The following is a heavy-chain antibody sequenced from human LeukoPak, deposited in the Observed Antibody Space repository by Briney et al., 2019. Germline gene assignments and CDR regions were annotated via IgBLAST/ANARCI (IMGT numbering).Heavy chain of an antibody. CDR1: GFTFSSYS. D-gene: IGHD4-17*01. Sequence: GGSLRLSCAASGFTFSSYSMNWVRQAPGKGLEWVSYISSSSSTIYYADSVKGRFTISRDNAKNSLYLQMNSLRAEDTAVYYCARELATVTTDYWGQGTLVTVSS. V-gene: IGHV3-48*01. CDR2: ISSSSSTI. CDR3: ARELATVTTDY. J-gene: IGHJ4*02.